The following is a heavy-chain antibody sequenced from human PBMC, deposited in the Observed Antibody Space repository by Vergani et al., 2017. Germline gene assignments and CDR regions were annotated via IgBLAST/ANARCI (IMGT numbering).Heavy chain of an antibody. V-gene: IGHV4-39*01. J-gene: IGHJ3*02. CDR1: GGSLSSSSYY. Sequence: QLQLQESGPGLVKPSETLSLTCIVSGGSLSSSSYYWGWIRQPPGKGLEWIGSIYYSGSTYYNPSLKSRVTISVDTSKNQFSLQLNSVTAADTAVYYCARLSSGSSSALHAFDIWGQGTMVTVSS. D-gene: IGHD1-26*01. CDR3: ARLSSGSSSALHAFDI. CDR2: IYYSGST.